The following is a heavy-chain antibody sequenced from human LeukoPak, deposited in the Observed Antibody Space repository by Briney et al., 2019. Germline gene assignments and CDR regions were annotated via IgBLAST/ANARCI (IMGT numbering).Heavy chain of an antibody. D-gene: IGHD3-22*01. CDR2: INPSGGST. CDR1: GYTFTSYY. Sequence: ASVKVSCKASGYTFTSYYLYWVRQAPGQGLEWMGLINPSGGSTRYAQKFQGRVNMTRDTSTSTVYMELSSLRSEDTAVYYCARGVHKFYYDRSGYQPYAFDIWGQGTMVTISS. V-gene: IGHV1-46*01. J-gene: IGHJ3*02. CDR3: ARGVHKFYYDRSGYQPYAFDI.